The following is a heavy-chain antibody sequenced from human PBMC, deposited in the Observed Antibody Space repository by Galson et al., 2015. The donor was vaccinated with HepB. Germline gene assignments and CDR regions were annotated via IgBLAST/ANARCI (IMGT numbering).Heavy chain of an antibody. CDR1: GFTFTNAW. J-gene: IGHJ4*02. CDR2: IKSKTDDGTI. D-gene: IGHD1-26*01. CDR3: TTDCGAWEHGCF. V-gene: IGHV3-15*07. Sequence: SLRLSCAAFGFTFTNAWMHWVRQGPGRGLEWVGRIKSKTDDGTIDYAAPVKGRFTISRDDSKNTLYLQINSRNTEDTAVYYCTTDCGAWEHGCFWGQGTLVTVSS.